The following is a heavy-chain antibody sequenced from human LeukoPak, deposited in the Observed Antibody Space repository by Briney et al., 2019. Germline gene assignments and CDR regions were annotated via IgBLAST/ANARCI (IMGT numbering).Heavy chain of an antibody. CDR2: ISAYNGNT. CDR1: GYTFTSYG. CDR3: ARGVSGYDYGDAFDI. V-gene: IGHV1-18*01. J-gene: IGHJ3*02. D-gene: IGHD5-12*01. Sequence: ASVKVSCKASGYTFTSYGISWVRQAPGQGLEWMGWISAYNGNTNYAQKLQGRVTMTTDTSTSTAYMELRSLRSDDTAVYYCARGVSGYDYGDAFDIWGQGTMVTVSS.